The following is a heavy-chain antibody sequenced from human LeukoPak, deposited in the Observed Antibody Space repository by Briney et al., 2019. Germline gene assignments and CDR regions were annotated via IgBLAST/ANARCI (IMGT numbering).Heavy chain of an antibody. CDR1: GFTFSSYA. CDR2: ISGSGGFT. CDR3: AKEYYYDSSGYFEIFDY. V-gene: IGHV3-23*01. J-gene: IGHJ4*02. D-gene: IGHD3-22*01. Sequence: GGSLRLSCAASGFTFSSYAMYWVRQAPGKGLEWVSTISGSGGFTYYADSVKGRFTISRDNSKNTLYLQMNSLRAEDTAVYYCAKEYYYDSSGYFEIFDYWGQGTLVTVSS.